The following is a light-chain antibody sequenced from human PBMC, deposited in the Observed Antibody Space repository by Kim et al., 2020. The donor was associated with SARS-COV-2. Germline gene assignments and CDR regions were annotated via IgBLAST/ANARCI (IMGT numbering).Light chain of an antibody. CDR1: SSNIGSNT. CDR2: NNN. CDR3: AAWEDSLNGPV. J-gene: IGLJ2*01. V-gene: IGLV1-44*01. Sequence: QRVTISCSGSSSNIGSNTVNWYQQLPGTAPKVLIYNNNQRPSGVPDRFSGSKSGTSGSLVISGLQSEDEADYFCAAWEDSLNGPVFGGGTQLTVL.